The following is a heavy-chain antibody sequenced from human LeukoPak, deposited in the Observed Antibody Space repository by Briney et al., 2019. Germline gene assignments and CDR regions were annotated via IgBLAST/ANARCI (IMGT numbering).Heavy chain of an antibody. CDR1: GGSISSGDYY. D-gene: IGHD2-15*01. J-gene: IGHJ6*02. CDR2: IYYSGST. V-gene: IGHV4-30-4*01. Sequence: SETLSLTCTVSGGSISSGDYYWSWIRQPPGKGLEWIGYIYYSGSTYYNPSLKSRVTISVDTSKNQFSLKLSSVTAADTAVYYCARGGGYCSGGSCLSYYYGMDVWGQGTTVTVSS. CDR3: ARGGGYCSGGSCLSYYYGMDV.